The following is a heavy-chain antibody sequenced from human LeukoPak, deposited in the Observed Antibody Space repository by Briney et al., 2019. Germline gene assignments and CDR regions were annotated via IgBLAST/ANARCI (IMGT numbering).Heavy chain of an antibody. CDR1: GFTFSSYA. Sequence: GGSLRLSCAASGFTFSSYAMRWVRQAPGKGLEWVSAISGSGGSTYYADSVKGRFTISRDNSKNTLYLQMKSLRAEDTAVYYCARGPTSRHYDILTGPDGDYWGQGTLVTVSS. CDR2: ISGSGGST. J-gene: IGHJ4*02. CDR3: ARGPTSRHYDILTGPDGDY. V-gene: IGHV3-23*01. D-gene: IGHD3-9*01.